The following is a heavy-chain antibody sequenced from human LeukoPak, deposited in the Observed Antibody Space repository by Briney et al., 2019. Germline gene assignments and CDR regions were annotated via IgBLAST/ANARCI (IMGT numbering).Heavy chain of an antibody. D-gene: IGHD5-12*01. CDR2: IKHDGGEK. V-gene: IGHV3-7*05. CDR3: ARDIEAYSGYDYHDY. J-gene: IGHJ4*02. CDR1: GFTFSSYW. Sequence: GGSLRLSCAASGFTFSSYWMSWVRQAPGKGLECVAIIKHDGGEKSHVDSVKGRFTISRDNAKSSVYLQMNSLRAEDTAVYYCARDIEAYSGYDYHDYWGQGTLVTVSS.